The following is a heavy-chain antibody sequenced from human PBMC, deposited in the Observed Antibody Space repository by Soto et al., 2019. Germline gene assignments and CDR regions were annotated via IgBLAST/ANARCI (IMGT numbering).Heavy chain of an antibody. D-gene: IGHD6-19*01. Sequence: QVQLQESGPGLVKPSQTLSLTCTVSGGSISSGGYYWSWIRQHPGKGLEWIGYISYTWSTYYNPSLNSRVTISVDTSKNQFSLRLTSVTAADTAVYYCARSHSSTWAFDYWGQGTLVTVSS. J-gene: IGHJ4*02. CDR1: GGSISSGGYY. V-gene: IGHV4-31*03. CDR2: ISYTWST. CDR3: ARSHSSTWAFDY.